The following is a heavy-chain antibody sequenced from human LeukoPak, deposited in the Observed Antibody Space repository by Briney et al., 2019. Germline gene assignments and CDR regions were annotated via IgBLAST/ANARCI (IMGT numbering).Heavy chain of an antibody. CDR3: ARDGGDYVWGSYRPLDY. J-gene: IGHJ4*02. CDR2: INPNSGGT. Sequence: ASVKVSCKASGYTFTGYYMHWVRQAPGQGLEWMGWINPNSGGTNYAQKFQGRVTMTRDTSISTAYMELSRLRSDDTAVYYCARDGGDYVWGSYRPLDYWGQGTLVTVSS. D-gene: IGHD3-16*02. CDR1: GYTFTGYY. V-gene: IGHV1-2*02.